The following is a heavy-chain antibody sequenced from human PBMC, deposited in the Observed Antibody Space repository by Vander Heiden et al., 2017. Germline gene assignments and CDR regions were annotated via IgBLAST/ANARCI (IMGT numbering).Heavy chain of an antibody. CDR2: MNPYNGKT. Sequence: QVQLVHSGAEVKKPGASVKVSCKASTYTFTSYDIHWVRQATGQGLEWMGRMNPYNGKTDYAQKIQGRVTMTRNTSISTAYMELSSLRSDDTAVYFCARGEPRYYGMDVWGQGTTVTVSS. CDR1: TYTFTSYD. J-gene: IGHJ6*02. CDR3: ARGEPRYYGMDV. V-gene: IGHV1-8*01.